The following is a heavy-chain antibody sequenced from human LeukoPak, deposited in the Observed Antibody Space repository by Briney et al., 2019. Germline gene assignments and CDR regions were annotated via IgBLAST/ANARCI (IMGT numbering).Heavy chain of an antibody. CDR1: GFTFSSYA. J-gene: IGHJ4*02. D-gene: IGHD2-2*01. CDR2: ISGSGGST. Sequence: PGGSLRLSCAASGFTFSSYAMSWVRQAPGKGLEWVSAISGSGGSTYYADSVKGRFTISRDNSKNTLYLQMNSLRAEDTAVYYCAKDDGIVVVPAARWFDYWGQGTLVTVSP. V-gene: IGHV3-23*01. CDR3: AKDDGIVVVPAARWFDY.